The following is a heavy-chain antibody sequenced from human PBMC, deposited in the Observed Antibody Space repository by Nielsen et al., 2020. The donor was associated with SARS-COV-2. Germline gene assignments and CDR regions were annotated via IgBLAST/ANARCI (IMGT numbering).Heavy chain of an antibody. Sequence: GGSLRLSCAASGFTFANYAMTWVRQAPGKGLEWVSTMTGGGDSTYYADSVKGRFTISRDNSKSTLYLQMNSLRADDTAVYLCAKDREVGDGYWEFDYWGQGTLVTVSS. V-gene: IGHV3-23*01. CDR2: MTGGGDST. D-gene: IGHD5-24*01. CDR1: GFTFANYA. J-gene: IGHJ4*02. CDR3: AKDREVGDGYWEFDY.